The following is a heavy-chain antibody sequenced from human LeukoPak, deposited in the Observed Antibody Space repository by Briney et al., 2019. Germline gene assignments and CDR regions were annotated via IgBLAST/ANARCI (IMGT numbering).Heavy chain of an antibody. D-gene: IGHD3-22*01. CDR1: GYTFTGYY. J-gene: IGHJ6*02. CDR3: ARVPGQTYYYDSSGYFFSGYYYYGMDV. CDR2: INPNSGGT. Sequence: RRASVKVSCKASGYTFTGYYMHWVRQAPGQGLEWMGWINPNSGGTNYAQKFQGRVTMTRNTSISTAYMELSSLRSEDTAVYYCARVPGQTYYYDSSGYFFSGYYYYGMDVWGQGTTVTVSS. V-gene: IGHV1-2*02.